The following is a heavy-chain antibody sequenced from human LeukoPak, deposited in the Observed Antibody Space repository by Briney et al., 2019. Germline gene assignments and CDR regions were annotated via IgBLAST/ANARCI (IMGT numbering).Heavy chain of an antibody. Sequence: SETLSLTCTVSGGSISSGSYYWSWIRQPAGKGLEWIGRIYTSGSTNYNPSLKSRVTISVDTSKNQFSLNLTSVAAADTAVYYCTREYRWEIQLWSEPEDCWGQGILVTVSS. J-gene: IGHJ4*02. CDR1: GGSISSGSYY. CDR2: IYTSGST. CDR3: TREYRWEIQLWSEPEDC. V-gene: IGHV4-61*02. D-gene: IGHD5-18*01.